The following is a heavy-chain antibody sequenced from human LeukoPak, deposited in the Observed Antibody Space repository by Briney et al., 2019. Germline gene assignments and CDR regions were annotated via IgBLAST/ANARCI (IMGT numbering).Heavy chain of an antibody. CDR3: ASGAWAIRLNS. J-gene: IGHJ4*02. Sequence: SETLSLTCAVYGESLNYYYWSWIRQSPGKGLEWVGDIFDGKNINYNPSLKRRVTISAATSSQQFSLNLKSVTAADTAVYFCASGAWAIRLNSWVQGALVIVSS. CDR1: GESLNYYY. CDR2: IFDGKNI. V-gene: IGHV4-34*12. D-gene: IGHD2-2*02.